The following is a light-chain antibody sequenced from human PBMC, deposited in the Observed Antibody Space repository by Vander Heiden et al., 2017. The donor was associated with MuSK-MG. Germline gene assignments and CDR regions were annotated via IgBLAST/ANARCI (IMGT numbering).Light chain of an antibody. CDR2: RSG. CDR3: ATWDESLSGHVV. J-gene: IGLJ2*01. V-gene: IGLV1-47*01. CDR1: TVNIGRNY. Sequence: HSVLTQPPSASGTPGQGVTISCSGSTVNIGRNYVYRYQQLTGTATKLLIYRSGKRPSGVPDRFSGSKSGTSASLAISGLRSEDEADYYCATWDESLSGHVVFGGGTKVTVL.